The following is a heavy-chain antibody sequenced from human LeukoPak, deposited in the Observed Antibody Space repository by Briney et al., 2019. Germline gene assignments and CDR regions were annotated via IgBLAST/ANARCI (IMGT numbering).Heavy chain of an antibody. J-gene: IGHJ4*02. D-gene: IGHD6-13*01. CDR3: TGVSRSSWYDY. CDR2: IKSKTDGGTP. CDR1: GFTFTNAW. V-gene: IGHV3-15*01. Sequence: PGGSLRLSCAASGFTFTNAWMSWVRQAPGKGLEWVGRIKSKTDGGTPDYAAPVKGRFTISRDDSKNTLYLQMNSLKTEDTAVCYCTGVSRSSWYDYWGQGTLVTVSS.